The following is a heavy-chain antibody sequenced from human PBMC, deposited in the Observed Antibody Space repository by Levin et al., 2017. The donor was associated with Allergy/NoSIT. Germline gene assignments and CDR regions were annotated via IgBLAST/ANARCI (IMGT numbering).Heavy chain of an antibody. CDR2: VHSGGGT. Sequence: GGSLRLSCSASGFTFNNNEMIWVRQVPGKGLEWVSVVHSGGGTAYADSVKGRFTISKDNSKNTLYLQMNSLRTEDTAVYYCVNYGRVADGIWGQGTLVTVSS. CDR1: GFTFNNNE. J-gene: IGHJ4*02. V-gene: IGHV3-66*02. D-gene: IGHD6-19*01. CDR3: VNYGRVADGI.